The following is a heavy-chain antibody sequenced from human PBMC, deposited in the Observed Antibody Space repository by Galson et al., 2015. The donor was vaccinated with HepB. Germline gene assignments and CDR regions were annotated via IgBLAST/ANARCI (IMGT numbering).Heavy chain of an antibody. J-gene: IGHJ5*02. CDR3: ARRGRGTAMVTFWFDP. V-gene: IGHV1-18*01. Sequence: SVKVSCKASGYTFTSYGISWVRQAPGQGLEWMGWISAYNGNTNYAQKLQGRVTMTTDTSTSTAYMELRSLRSDDTAVYYCARRGRGTAMVTFWFDPWGQGTLVTVSS. CDR1: GYTFTSYG. D-gene: IGHD5-18*01. CDR2: ISAYNGNT.